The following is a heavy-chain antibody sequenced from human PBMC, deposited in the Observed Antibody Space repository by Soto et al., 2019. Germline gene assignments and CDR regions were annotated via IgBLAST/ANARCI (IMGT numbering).Heavy chain of an antibody. V-gene: IGHV3-23*01. J-gene: IGHJ4*02. CDR1: GFTVSSSA. CDR3: AKDRGSGGIVAGTPDY. Sequence: GGSLRLSCAASGFTVSSSAMIWVRQAPGKGLEWVATFSAGGSRYYADSVKGRSTISRNSSQNTLYLQMNGLRAEDTALYYCAKDRGSGGIVAGTPDYWGQGTLVTVSS. D-gene: IGHD6-19*01. CDR2: FSAGGSR.